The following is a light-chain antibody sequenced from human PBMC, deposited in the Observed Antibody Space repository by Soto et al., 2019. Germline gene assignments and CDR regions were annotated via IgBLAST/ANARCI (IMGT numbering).Light chain of an antibody. CDR1: QGIRND. Sequence: AIQMSQAPASLSASVVYRVTITFLSSQGIRNDLGWYQQKPGKAPKVLMHRASNLENGVPSRFSGSGSGTEFTLTISSLQPEDFATYFCQEYGTSFTWTFGQGTKVDI. V-gene: IGKV1-6*01. CDR3: QEYGTSFTWT. J-gene: IGKJ1*01. CDR2: RAS.